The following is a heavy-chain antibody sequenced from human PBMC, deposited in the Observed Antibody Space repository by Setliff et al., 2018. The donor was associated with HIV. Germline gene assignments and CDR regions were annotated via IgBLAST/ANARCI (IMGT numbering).Heavy chain of an antibody. V-gene: IGHV1-46*01. CDR3: AVYGSPTYHFDY. D-gene: IGHD6-13*01. Sequence: ASVKVSCKASGHSFTTYFLHWVRQAPGQGLEWMGMINPSGGEPSYAQRFQGRVTMTRDTSTSTVFMDLSSLSFEDTAVYYCAVYGSPTYHFDYWGQGTQVTVSS. CDR1: GHSFTTYF. J-gene: IGHJ4*02. CDR2: INPSGGEP.